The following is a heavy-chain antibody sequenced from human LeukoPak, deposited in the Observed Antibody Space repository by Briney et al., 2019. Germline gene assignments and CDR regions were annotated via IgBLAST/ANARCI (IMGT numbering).Heavy chain of an antibody. D-gene: IGHD2-15*01. CDR1: GYTFTSYD. CDR3: ARVSSGDCSGGSCYSPLFYGMDV. CDR2: XXPNSGNT. Sequence: GASVKVSCKASGYTFTSYDINWVRQATGQGLEXXXXXXPNSGNTGYAQKFQGRVTMTRNTSISTAYMELSSLRSEDTAVYYCARVSSGDCSGGSCYSPLFYGMDVWGQGTTVTVSS. V-gene: IGHV1-8*01. J-gene: IGHJ6*02.